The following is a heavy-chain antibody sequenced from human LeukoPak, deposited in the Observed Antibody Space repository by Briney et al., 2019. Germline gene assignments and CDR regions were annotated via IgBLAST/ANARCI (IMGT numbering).Heavy chain of an antibody. CDR3: ARGISYSTPVDY. J-gene: IGHJ4*02. D-gene: IGHD6-13*01. V-gene: IGHV4-39*01. CDR2: IYYSGNT. CDR1: GGSISSSSYY. Sequence: KTSETLSLTCTVSGGSISSSSYYWGWIRQPPGKGLEWIGSIYYSGNTYYNPSLKSRVTISVDTSKNQFSLKLSSVTAADTAVYYCARGISYSTPVDYWGQGTLVTVSS.